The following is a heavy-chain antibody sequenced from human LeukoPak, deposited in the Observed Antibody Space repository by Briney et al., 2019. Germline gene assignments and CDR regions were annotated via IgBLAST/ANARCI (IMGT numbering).Heavy chain of an antibody. Sequence: GGSLRLSCAASRFTFSSYEMNWVRQAPGKGLEWVSYISNSGSTIYYADSVKGRFTISRDNAKNSLFLQMNSLRAEDTAVYYCARALAYCGGDCYSTGDDYWGQGTLVTVSS. D-gene: IGHD2-21*02. CDR1: RFTFSSYE. CDR3: ARALAYCGGDCYSTGDDY. J-gene: IGHJ4*02. V-gene: IGHV3-48*03. CDR2: ISNSGSTI.